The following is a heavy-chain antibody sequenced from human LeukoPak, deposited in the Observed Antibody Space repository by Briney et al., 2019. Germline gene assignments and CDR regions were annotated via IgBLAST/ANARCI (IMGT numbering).Heavy chain of an antibody. CDR2: ITGSGGTT. D-gene: IGHD3-10*01. Sequence: PGGSLRLSCAASGFTFSSYAMTWVRQAPGKGLEWVSGITGSGGTTNYADSVKGRFTISRDNSKDTLYLQMSSLRADDTAVYYCARCRGSGTYFKNPLEYWGQGTPVTVSS. V-gene: IGHV3-23*01. CDR3: ARCRGSGTYFKNPLEY. CDR1: GFTFSSYA. J-gene: IGHJ4*02.